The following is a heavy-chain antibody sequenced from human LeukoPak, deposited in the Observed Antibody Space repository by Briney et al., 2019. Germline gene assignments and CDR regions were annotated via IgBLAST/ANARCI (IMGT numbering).Heavy chain of an antibody. D-gene: IGHD1-7*01. CDR1: GFTFSSYA. J-gene: IGHJ5*02. Sequence: PGGSLRLSCAASGFTFSSYAMHWVRQAPGKGLEWVAVISYDGSNKYYADSVKGRFTISRDNSKNTLYLQMNSLRAEDTAVYYCASFSPNNWKYVSQLWNWFDPWGQGTLVTVSS. CDR2: ISYDGSNK. V-gene: IGHV3-30-3*01. CDR3: ASFSPNNWKYVSQLWNWFDP.